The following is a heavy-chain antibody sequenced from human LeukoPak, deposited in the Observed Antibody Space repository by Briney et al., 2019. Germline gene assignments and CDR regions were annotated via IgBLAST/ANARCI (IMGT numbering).Heavy chain of an antibody. J-gene: IGHJ6*03. Sequence: SETLSLTCTVSGYSITRGYYWGWIRQPPGKGLEWIGSIYQSGSTYYIPCLKSRVVISVDTSKNQFSLKLNSVIAADTAVYYCARSGPYYYHYMDVWGKGTTVTVSS. CDR2: IYQSGST. V-gene: IGHV4-38-2*02. CDR1: GYSITRGYY. CDR3: ARSGPYYYHYMDV. D-gene: IGHD3-10*01.